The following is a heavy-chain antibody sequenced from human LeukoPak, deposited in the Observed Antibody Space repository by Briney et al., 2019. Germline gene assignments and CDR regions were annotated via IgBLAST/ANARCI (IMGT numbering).Heavy chain of an antibody. CDR1: GYTFTSYG. D-gene: IGHD3-9*01. CDR2: ISAYNGNT. CDR3: ERKGSFDWLLLTSVNYYYYGMDV. Sequence: ASVKVSCKASGYTFTSYGISWVRQAPGQGLEWMGWISAYNGNTNYAQKLQGRVTMTTDTSTRTAYMELRSLRSDDTAVYYCERKGSFDWLLLTSVNYYYYGMDVWGQGTTVTVSS. V-gene: IGHV1-18*01. J-gene: IGHJ6*02.